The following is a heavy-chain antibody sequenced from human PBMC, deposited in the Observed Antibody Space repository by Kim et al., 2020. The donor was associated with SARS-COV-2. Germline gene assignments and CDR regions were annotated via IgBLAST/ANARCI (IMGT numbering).Heavy chain of an antibody. CDR1: GFTFSSYG. CDR2: ISYDGSNK. Sequence: GGSLRLSCAASGFTFSSYGMHWVRQAPGKGLEWVAVISYDGSNKYYADSVKGRFTISRDNSKNTLYLQMNSLRAEDTAVYYCAKGARWLAYFDYWGQGTLVTVSS. D-gene: IGHD6-19*01. CDR3: AKGARWLAYFDY. J-gene: IGHJ4*02. V-gene: IGHV3-30*18.